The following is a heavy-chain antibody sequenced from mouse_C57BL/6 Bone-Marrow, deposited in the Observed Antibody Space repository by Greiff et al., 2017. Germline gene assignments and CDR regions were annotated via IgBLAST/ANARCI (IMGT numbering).Heavy chain of an antibody. CDR2: ISNGGGST. Sequence: EVQLVESGGGLVQPGGSLKLSCAASGFTFSDYYMYWVRQTPEKRLEWVAYISNGGGSTYYPDTVKGRFTISRDNAKNTLYLQMSRLKSEDTAMYYCARRLLYYYGSNWFAYWGQGTLVTVSA. CDR3: ARRLLYYYGSNWFAY. CDR1: GFTFSDYY. J-gene: IGHJ3*01. D-gene: IGHD1-1*01. V-gene: IGHV5-12*01.